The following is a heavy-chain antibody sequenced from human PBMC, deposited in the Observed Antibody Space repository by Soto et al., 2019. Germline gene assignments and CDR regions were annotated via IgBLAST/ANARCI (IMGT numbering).Heavy chain of an antibody. V-gene: IGHV3-11*01. J-gene: IGHJ4*02. CDR2: ISSSGSTI. CDR1: GFTFSDYY. CDR3: VTYYDFWSGLNATYDY. Sequence: GGSLRLSCAASGFTFSDYYMSWIRQAPGKGLEWVSYISSSGSTIYYADSVKGRFTISRDNAKNSLYLQMNSLRAEDTAVYYCVTYYDFWSGLNATYDYWGQGTLVTVSS. D-gene: IGHD3-3*01.